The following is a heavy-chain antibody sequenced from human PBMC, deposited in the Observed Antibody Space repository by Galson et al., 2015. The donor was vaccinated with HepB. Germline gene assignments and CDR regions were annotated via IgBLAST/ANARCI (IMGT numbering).Heavy chain of an antibody. V-gene: IGHV3-30*02. D-gene: IGHD2-15*01. J-gene: IGHJ1*01. CDR1: GFTFSSYG. Sequence: SLRLSCAASGFTFSSYGMHWVRQAPGKGLEWVAFIRYGGSNKYYADSVKGRFTISRDNSKNTLYLQMNSLRAEDTAVYYCAKDPGVVLGGGTLSSTPYFQHWGQGTLVTVSS. CDR3: AKDPGVVLGGGTLSSTPYFQH. CDR2: IRYGGSNK.